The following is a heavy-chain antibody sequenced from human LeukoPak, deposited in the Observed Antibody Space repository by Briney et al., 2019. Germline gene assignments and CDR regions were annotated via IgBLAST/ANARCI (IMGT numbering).Heavy chain of an antibody. V-gene: IGHV3-23*01. CDR3: ATGGEGLVGPFNY. CDR2: ISGSGGST. CDR1: GFTFSSYA. J-gene: IGHJ4*02. D-gene: IGHD3-16*01. Sequence: PGGSLRLSCAASGFTFSSYAMSWVRQAPGKGLEWVSAISGSGGSTYYADSVKGRFTISRDNSKNTLYLQMDSLRAEDTAVYPGATGGEGLVGPFNYGGREPLVTFPS.